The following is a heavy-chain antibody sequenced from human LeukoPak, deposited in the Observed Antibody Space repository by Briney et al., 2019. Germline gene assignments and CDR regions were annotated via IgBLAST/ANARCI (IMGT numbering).Heavy chain of an antibody. Sequence: SQTLSLTCTVSGGSISSGGYYWSWIRQHPGKXXXXXXXXXXXGXTXYNPSLKSRVTISVDTSKNQFSLRLSSVTAADTAVYYCARAKAPPCGGDCYTVISYYYYGMDVWGKGTTVTVSS. J-gene: IGHJ6*04. D-gene: IGHD2-21*02. V-gene: IGHV4-31*03. CDR2: XXXXGXT. CDR3: ARAKAPPCGGDCYTVISYYYYGMDV. CDR1: GGSISSGGYY.